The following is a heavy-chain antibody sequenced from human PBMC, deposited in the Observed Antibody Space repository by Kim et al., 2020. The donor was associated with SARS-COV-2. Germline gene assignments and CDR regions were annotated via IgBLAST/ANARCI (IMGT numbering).Heavy chain of an antibody. Sequence: ASVKVSCKASGYTFTSYYMHWVRQAPGQGLEWMGIINPSGGSTSYAQKFQGRVTMTRDTSTSTAYMELSSLRSEDTAVYYCAIGLSGYYFDYWGQGTLVTVSS. CDR1: GYTFTSYY. J-gene: IGHJ4*02. V-gene: IGHV1-46*01. CDR2: INPSGGST. D-gene: IGHD3-3*01. CDR3: AIGLSGYYFDY.